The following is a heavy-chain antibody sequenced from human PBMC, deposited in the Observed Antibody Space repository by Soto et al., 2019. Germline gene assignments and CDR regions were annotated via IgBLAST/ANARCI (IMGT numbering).Heavy chain of an antibody. CDR1: GFTFSLYA. CDR3: AKVRSHSSSWETLGY. CDR2: ISGSGGTT. D-gene: IGHD6-13*01. J-gene: IGHJ4*02. V-gene: IGHV3-23*01. Sequence: EVQLLESGGGLVQPGGSLRLSCTASGFTFSLYAMTWARQAPGKGLEWFSAISGSGGTTYYADSVKGRFTISRDNSKDTLNLQMTSLRAEDTAVYYCAKVRSHSSSWETLGYWGQGTLVTVSS.